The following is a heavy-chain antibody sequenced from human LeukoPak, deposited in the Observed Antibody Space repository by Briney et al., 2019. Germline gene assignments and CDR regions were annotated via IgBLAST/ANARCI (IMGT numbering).Heavy chain of an antibody. J-gene: IGHJ4*02. V-gene: IGHV1-2*02. D-gene: IGHD3-22*01. CDR1: GYTFTGYY. CDR2: INPNSGGT. CDR3: ARTYDSSGYYYSRFVY. Sequence: ASVKVSCKASGYTFTGYYMHWVRQAPGQGLEWMGWINPNSGGTNYAQKFQGRVTMTRDTSISTAYMELSRLRPDDTAVYYCARTYDSSGYYYSRFVYWGQGTLVTVSS.